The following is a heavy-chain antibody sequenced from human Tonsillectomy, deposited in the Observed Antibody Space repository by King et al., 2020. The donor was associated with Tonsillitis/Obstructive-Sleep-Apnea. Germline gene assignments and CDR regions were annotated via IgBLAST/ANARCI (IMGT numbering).Heavy chain of an antibody. J-gene: IGHJ4*02. CDR3: ARDGYCSGTSCFFFDY. CDR2: MWYDGSNE. D-gene: IGHD2-2*01. Sequence: VQLVESGGGVVQPGRSLRLSCVASGFTFRTYGMHWVRQAPGKGLEWVAVMWYDGSNEYYADSVKGRFTISRDNSKNTLYLQMNSLRAEDTAVYYCARDGYCSGTSCFFFDYWGQGTLVTVSS. V-gene: IGHV3-33*01. CDR1: GFTFRTYG.